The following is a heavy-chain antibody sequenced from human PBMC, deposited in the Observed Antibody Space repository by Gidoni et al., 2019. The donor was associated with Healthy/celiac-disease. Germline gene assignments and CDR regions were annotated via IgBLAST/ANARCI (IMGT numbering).Heavy chain of an antibody. Sequence: QVQLQQWGAGLLKPSETLSLTCAVYGGSFSGYYWSWIRQPPGKGLEWIGEINHSGSTNYNPSLKSRVTISVDTSKNQFSLKLSSVTAADTAVYYCARRGEITMIVVVIGGYDYWGQGTLVTVSS. CDR3: ARRGEITMIVVVIGGYDY. V-gene: IGHV4-34*01. CDR1: GGSFSGYY. CDR2: INHSGST. J-gene: IGHJ4*02. D-gene: IGHD3-22*01.